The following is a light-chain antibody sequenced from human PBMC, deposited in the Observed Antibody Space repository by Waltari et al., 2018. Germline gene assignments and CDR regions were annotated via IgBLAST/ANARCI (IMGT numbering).Light chain of an antibody. CDR2: GSS. J-gene: IGLJ3*02. CDR3: QSYDTSLSVV. V-gene: IGLV1-40*01. CDR1: GSNIGAGYD. Sequence: QSVLTQPPSVSGAPGQRVTISCTGSGSNIGAGYDVHWYQQLPRAAPKLLIYGSSTRPLGVPYRFFGSTSGTSASLAITGLQAEDEADYYWQSYDTSLSVVFGGGTKLTVL.